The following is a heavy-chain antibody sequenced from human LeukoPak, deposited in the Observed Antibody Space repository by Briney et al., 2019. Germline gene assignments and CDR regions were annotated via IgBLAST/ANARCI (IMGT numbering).Heavy chain of an antibody. V-gene: IGHV4-31*03. Sequence: SETLSLTCTVSGGSISSGGYYWSWIRHHPGKGVEWIGYIYYSGSTYYNPSLKSRVTISVDTSKNQFSLKLSSVTAADTAVYYCARDSGVTPGYFDYWGQGTLVTVSS. CDR3: ARDSGVTPGYFDY. J-gene: IGHJ4*02. D-gene: IGHD4-23*01. CDR2: IYYSGST. CDR1: GGSISSGGYY.